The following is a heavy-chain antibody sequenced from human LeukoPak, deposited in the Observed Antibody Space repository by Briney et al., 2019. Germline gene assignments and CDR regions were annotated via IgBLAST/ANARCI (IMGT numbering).Heavy chain of an antibody. CDR2: IHDSGST. CDR3: ARHVGHYDGSGYYYDWYFDL. D-gene: IGHD3-22*01. V-gene: IGHV4-59*08. Sequence: SETLSLTCIDSGGYISSSFWSWIRQPPGKGLEWIGNIHDSGSTNFSPSLKRRVTISVDTSKNQFSLKLSSVTAADTAVYYCARHVGHYDGSGYYYDWYFDLWGRGTLVTVSS. CDR1: GGYISSSF. J-gene: IGHJ2*01.